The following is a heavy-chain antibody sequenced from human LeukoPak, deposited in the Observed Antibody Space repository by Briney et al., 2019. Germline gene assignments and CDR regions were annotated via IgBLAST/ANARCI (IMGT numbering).Heavy chain of an antibody. D-gene: IGHD3-9*01. J-gene: IGHJ4*02. CDR1: GFTFSSYA. CDR3: AREGDILTGYYSFDY. Sequence: GGSLRLSCAASGFTFSSYAMHWVRQAPGKGLEWVAVISYDGSNKYYADSVKGRFTISRDNSKNTLYLQMNSLRAEDTAVYYCAREGDILTGYYSFDYWGQGTLVTVSS. CDR2: ISYDGSNK. V-gene: IGHV3-30-3*01.